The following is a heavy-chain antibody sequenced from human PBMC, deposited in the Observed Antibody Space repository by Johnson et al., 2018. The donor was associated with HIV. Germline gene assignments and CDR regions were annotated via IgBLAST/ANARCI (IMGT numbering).Heavy chain of an antibody. D-gene: IGHD4-17*01. CDR2: IGTAGDT. Sequence: MLLVESGGGLVQPGGSLRLSCAASGFTFSSYDMHWVRHATGKGLEWVSAIGTAGDTYYPGSVKGRFTISRENAKNSLYLQMNSLRAGDTAVYYCAMWGTVTTDAFDIWGQGTMVTVSS. CDR3: AMWGTVTTDAFDI. CDR1: GFTFSSYD. J-gene: IGHJ3*02. V-gene: IGHV3-13*01.